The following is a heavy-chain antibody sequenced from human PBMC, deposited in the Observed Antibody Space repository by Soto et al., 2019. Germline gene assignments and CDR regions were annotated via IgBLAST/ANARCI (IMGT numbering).Heavy chain of an antibody. D-gene: IGHD2-2*01. Sequence: ASVKVSCKASGYTFTSYAMNWVRQAPGQGLEWMGWINNNTGNPTYAQGFTGRFVFSLDTSVSTAYLQISSRKAEDTAVYYCSRGRGSQLLVSRIYYTHDYWGQGTLVTVSS. CDR3: SRGRGSQLLVSRIYYTHDY. CDR2: INNNTGNP. CDR1: GYTFTSYA. J-gene: IGHJ4*02. V-gene: IGHV7-4-1*02.